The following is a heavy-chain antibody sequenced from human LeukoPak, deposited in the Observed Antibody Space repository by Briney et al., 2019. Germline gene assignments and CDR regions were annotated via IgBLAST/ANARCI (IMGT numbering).Heavy chain of an antibody. CDR3: ARYPRAGINNWFDP. D-gene: IGHD3-10*01. V-gene: IGHV1-18*01. CDR2: ISAYNGNT. CDR1: GYTFTSYG. Sequence: ASVKVSCKASGYTFTSYGISWVRQGPGQGLGWMGWISAYNGNTNYAQKLQGRVTMTTDTSTSTAYMELRSLRSDDTAVYYCARYPRAGINNWFDPWGQGTLVTVSS. J-gene: IGHJ5*02.